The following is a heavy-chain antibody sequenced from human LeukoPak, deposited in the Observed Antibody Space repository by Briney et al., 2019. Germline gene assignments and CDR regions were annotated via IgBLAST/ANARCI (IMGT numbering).Heavy chain of an antibody. V-gene: IGHV1-46*01. D-gene: IGHD1-14*01. CDR2: IDPSGGST. Sequence: ASVKVSCKASGYTFTSYYMHWVRQAPGEGLEWMGIIDPSGGSTSYAQKFQGRVTMTRDMSTSTDYMELSSLRSEDTAVYCCARDNSAEDTAWWFDPWGQGTLVTVSS. CDR3: ARDNSAEDTAWWFDP. CDR1: GYTFTSYY. J-gene: IGHJ5*02.